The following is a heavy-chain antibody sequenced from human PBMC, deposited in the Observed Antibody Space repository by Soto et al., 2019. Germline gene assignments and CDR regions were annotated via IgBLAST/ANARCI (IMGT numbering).Heavy chain of an antibody. CDR2: IIPLLDTT. CDR3: AMVDNYVTPTPQDV. J-gene: IGHJ6*02. V-gene: IGHV1-69*08. Sequence: SVKVSCKTSGGTFSNDIITWVRQAPGQGLEWMGRIIPLLDTTNYAQKFQGRVTITTDTSTSTAYMDLGSLTSDDTAVYYCAMVDNYVTPTPQDVWGHGTTVTVSS. CDR1: GGTFSNDI. D-gene: IGHD3-16*01.